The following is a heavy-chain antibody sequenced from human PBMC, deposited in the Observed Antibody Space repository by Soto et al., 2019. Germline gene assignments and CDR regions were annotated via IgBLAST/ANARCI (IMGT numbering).Heavy chain of an antibody. CDR3: ARRAHYDLDV. D-gene: IGHD3-3*01. CDR1: GGSISSYY. CDR2: IYYSGST. Sequence: SETLSLTCTVSGGSISSYYWSWIRQPPGKGLEWIGYIYYSGSTNYNPSLKSRVTISVDTSKNQFSLKLSSVTAADTAVYYCARRAHYDLDVWGKGTTVTVSS. J-gene: IGHJ6*04. V-gene: IGHV4-59*01.